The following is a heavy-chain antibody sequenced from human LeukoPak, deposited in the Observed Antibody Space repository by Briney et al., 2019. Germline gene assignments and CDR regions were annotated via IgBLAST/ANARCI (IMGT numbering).Heavy chain of an antibody. CDR3: ARDMRGSSRNDAFDI. V-gene: IGHV3-9*01. CDR1: GFTFKKYW. Sequence: SLRLSCAASGFTFKKYWMNWVRQVPGKGLEWVSGISWNSAYIAYADSVKGRFTLSRDNAKNSLYLQMNSLRAEDTALYYCARDMRGSSRNDAFDIWGQGTMVTVSS. D-gene: IGHD1-26*01. J-gene: IGHJ3*02. CDR2: ISWNSAYI.